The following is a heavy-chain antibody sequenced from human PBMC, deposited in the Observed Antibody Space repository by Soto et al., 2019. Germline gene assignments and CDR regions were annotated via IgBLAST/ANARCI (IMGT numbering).Heavy chain of an antibody. CDR3: ANDRAGFIMGSGAIDI. D-gene: IGHD3-10*01. V-gene: IGHV4-31*03. Sequence: PSETLSLTCTVSGGSISSGGYYWSWIRQHPGKGLEWTGYIYNSGSTYYNPSLKRRVTISLDTSKNQFSLKLSSETAEDTAVYYCANDRAGFIMGSGAIDIWGQGTTVTVSS. J-gene: IGHJ3*02. CDR1: GGSISSGGYY. CDR2: IYNSGST.